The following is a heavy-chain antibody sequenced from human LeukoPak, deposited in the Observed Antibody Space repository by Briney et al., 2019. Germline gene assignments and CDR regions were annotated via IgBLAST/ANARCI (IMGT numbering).Heavy chain of an antibody. V-gene: IGHV4-61*01. Sequence: SETLSLTCTVSGGSVSSGSYYWSWIRQPPGKGLEWIGYIYYSGSTNYNPSLKSRVTISVDTSKNQFSLKPSSVTAADTAVYYCARDHPYYDSSGYYDLFDYWGQGTLVTVSS. CDR2: IYYSGST. J-gene: IGHJ4*02. CDR3: ARDHPYYDSSGYYDLFDY. D-gene: IGHD3-22*01. CDR1: GGSVSSGSYY.